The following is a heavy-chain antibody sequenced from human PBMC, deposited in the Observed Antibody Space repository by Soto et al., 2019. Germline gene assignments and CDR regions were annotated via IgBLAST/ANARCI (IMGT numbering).Heavy chain of an antibody. CDR3: VGRLASISKYFDS. D-gene: IGHD2-15*01. CDR2: ISCIGNS. V-gene: IGHV4-31*03. J-gene: IGHJ4*02. CDR1: GDSIISGTHY. Sequence: SETLSLTCTLSGDSIISGTHYWNWIRQHPGKGLEWIGYISCIGNSYYSPSLKSRVFMSVDTSKNLFSLKLSSVTAADTAIYYGVGRLASISKYFDSFGQRTRVPFSS.